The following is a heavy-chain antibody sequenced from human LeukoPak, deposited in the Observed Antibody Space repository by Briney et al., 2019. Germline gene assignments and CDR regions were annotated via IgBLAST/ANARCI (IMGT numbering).Heavy chain of an antibody. CDR2: ISGSGGST. D-gene: IGHD1-26*01. CDR3: AKTPSYAASSDYFDS. CDR1: GFTFSSYA. J-gene: IGHJ4*02. V-gene: IGHV3-23*01. Sequence: PGGSLRLSCAASGFTFSSYAMSWVRQAPGKGLEWVSAISGSGGSTYYADSVKGRFTISRDNSKNTLFLQMNSLRADDTALYYCAKTPSYAASSDYFDSWGQGTLVTVSS.